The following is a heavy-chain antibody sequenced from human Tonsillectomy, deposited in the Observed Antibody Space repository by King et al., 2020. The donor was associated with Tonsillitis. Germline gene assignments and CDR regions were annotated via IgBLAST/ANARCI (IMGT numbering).Heavy chain of an antibody. CDR2: INWDGGST. V-gene: IGHV3-20*04. CDR1: GFTFDDYG. CDR3: ARVKSPFPIWTGLGFDY. D-gene: IGHD3/OR15-3a*01. J-gene: IGHJ4*02. Sequence: EVQLVESGGGVVRPGGSLRLSCAASGFTFDDYGMIWVRQAPGKGLEWVSGINWDGGSTGYADSVKGRFIISRDNAKISLYLQMNSLRADDTALYYCARVKSPFPIWTGLGFDYWGQGTLVTVSS.